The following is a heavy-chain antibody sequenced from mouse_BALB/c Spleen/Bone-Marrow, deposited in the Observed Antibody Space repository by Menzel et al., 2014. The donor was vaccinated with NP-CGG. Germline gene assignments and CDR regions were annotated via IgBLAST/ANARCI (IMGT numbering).Heavy chain of an antibody. CDR3: ARGGYDHAMDY. CDR2: SWAGGST. Sequence: VKLVESGPGLVAPSQSLSIPCTVSGFSLTIYGVHLVRQPPGKGLEWLGVSWAGGSTSYNSALLSRLTISKDISKSXVFLKMNSLQTDDTAMYYCARGGYDHAMDYWGQGTSVTVSS. V-gene: IGHV2-9*02. CDR1: GFSLTIYG. D-gene: IGHD2-14*01. J-gene: IGHJ4*01.